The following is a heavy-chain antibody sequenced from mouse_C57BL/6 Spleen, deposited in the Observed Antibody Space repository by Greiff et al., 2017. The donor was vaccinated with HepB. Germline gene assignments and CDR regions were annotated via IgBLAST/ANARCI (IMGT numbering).Heavy chain of an antibody. CDR1: GFTFSSYA. CDR3: ARDGDCDWFAY. J-gene: IGHJ3*01. V-gene: IGHV5-4*01. Sequence: EVQLVESGGGLVKPGGSLKLSCAASGFTFSSYAMSWVRQTPEKRLEWVATISDGGSYTYYPDNVKGRFTISRDTAKNNLYLQMSHLKSEDTAMYYCARDGDCDWFAYWGQGTLVTVSA. CDR2: ISDGGSYT.